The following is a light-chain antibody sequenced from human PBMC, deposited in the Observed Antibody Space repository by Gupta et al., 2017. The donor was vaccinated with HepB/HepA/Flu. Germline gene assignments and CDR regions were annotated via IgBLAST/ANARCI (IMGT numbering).Light chain of an antibody. CDR1: QSISSL. CDR2: KAS. Sequence: IQITVFPSTLSASVGDRVTITCRASQSISSLLAWYQQKPGKAPKLLIYKASCLESGVPSRFSGSGSGTEFTLTLSSLQPDDFATYYCQQYNSYSRKFGQGTKVEIK. J-gene: IGKJ1*01. CDR3: QQYNSYSRK. V-gene: IGKV1-5*03.